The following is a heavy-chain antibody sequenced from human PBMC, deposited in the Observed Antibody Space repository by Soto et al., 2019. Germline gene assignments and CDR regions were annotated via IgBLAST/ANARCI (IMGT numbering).Heavy chain of an antibody. J-gene: IGHJ6*02. CDR1: GGTFSSYA. CDR2: IIPIFGTA. Sequence: SVKVSCKASGGTFSSYAISWVRQAPGQGLEWMGGIIPIFGTANYAQKFQGRVTITADESTSTAYMELGSLRSEDTAVYYCARANYYDSSGYYPPPPYGMDVWGQGTTVTVSS. D-gene: IGHD3-22*01. CDR3: ARANYYDSSGYYPPPPYGMDV. V-gene: IGHV1-69*13.